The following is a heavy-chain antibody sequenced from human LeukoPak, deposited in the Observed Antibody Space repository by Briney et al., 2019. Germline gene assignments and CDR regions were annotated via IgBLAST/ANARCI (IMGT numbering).Heavy chain of an antibody. V-gene: IGHV1-69*01. CDR2: IIPIFGTA. CDR1: GGTFSSYA. Sequence: SVKVSCKASGGTFSSYAISWVRQAPGQGLEWMGGIIPIFGTANYAQKFQGRVTITADESTSTAYMELSSLRSEDTAVYYCATVYLLRVRGVIPNGFDPWGQGTLVTVSS. J-gene: IGHJ5*02. D-gene: IGHD3-10*01. CDR3: ATVYLLRVRGVIPNGFDP.